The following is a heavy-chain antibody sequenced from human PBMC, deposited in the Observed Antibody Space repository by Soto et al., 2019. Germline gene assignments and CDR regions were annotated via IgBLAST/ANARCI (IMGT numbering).Heavy chain of an antibody. Sequence: SETLSLSCTVAGGSSANCYDSWIRQHPGKGLEWIGYIFHTGTTSYNPSLKSRVTLSVDTSQSQFSLKLNSVTAADTAVYYCNTEAYDNSGSLAFDIWGPGTLVTVSS. V-gene: IGHV4-59*08. CDR3: NTEAYDNSGSLAFDI. D-gene: IGHD3-22*01. CDR2: IFHTGTT. J-gene: IGHJ3*02. CDR1: GGSSANCY.